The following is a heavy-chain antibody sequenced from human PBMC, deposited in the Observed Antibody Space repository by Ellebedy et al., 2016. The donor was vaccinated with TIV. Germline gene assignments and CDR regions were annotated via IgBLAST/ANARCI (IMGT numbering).Heavy chain of an antibody. D-gene: IGHD1-26*01. V-gene: IGHV2-70*04. CDR1: GFSLTTSGVR. J-gene: IGHJ4*02. Sequence: SGPTLVKPTQTLILTCTFSGFSLTTSGVRVSWIRQPPGKALEWLARIDGDDDKLHNTSLKTRLTISKDTSRNQVVLKMTNMDLSDTATYFCARSKSFRGSYPPFEDWGQGILVTVSS. CDR3: ARSKSFRGSYPPFED. CDR2: IDGDDDK.